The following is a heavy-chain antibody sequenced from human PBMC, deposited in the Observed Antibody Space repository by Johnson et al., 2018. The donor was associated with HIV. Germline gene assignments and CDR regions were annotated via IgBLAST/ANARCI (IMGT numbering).Heavy chain of an antibody. D-gene: IGHD6-13*01. CDR1: GFTFDDYG. CDR3: ARASSSWYQGRAFDI. V-gene: IGHV3-7*04. Sequence: VQLLESGGGVIRPGGSLRLACEASGFTFDDYGMSWVRQAPGKGLEWVANIKEDGSEKYYVDSVTGRFTISRDNAKNSLYLQMNRLSAEDTAVYYCARASSSWYQGRAFDIWGQGTMVTVSS. CDR2: IKEDGSEK. J-gene: IGHJ3*02.